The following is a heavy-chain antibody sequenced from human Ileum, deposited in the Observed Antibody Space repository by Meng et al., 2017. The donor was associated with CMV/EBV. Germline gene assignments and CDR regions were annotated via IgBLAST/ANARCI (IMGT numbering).Heavy chain of an antibody. Sequence: SGPTLVKPKQTLTLTCTFPGFPLSASGMCVSWVRQPPVKSLEWLALIDWDDDKYYSTSLKTRLTISKDNSKNQVVLTVTNMDPVDTSTYYCELIKLDEGWVDSWGQGTLVTVSS. V-gene: IGHV2-70*20. CDR2: IDWDDDK. CDR3: ELIKLDEGWVDS. J-gene: IGHJ4*02. D-gene: IGHD3-16*01. CDR1: GFPLSASGMC.